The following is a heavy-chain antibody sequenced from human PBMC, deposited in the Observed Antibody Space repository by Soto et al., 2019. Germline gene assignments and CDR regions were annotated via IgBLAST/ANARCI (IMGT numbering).Heavy chain of an antibody. CDR3: ARHKSYTVVTPDYYYCMDV. CDR2: IIPIFGTA. V-gene: IGHV1-69*13. CDR1: GGTFSSYA. Sequence: SVKVSCKASGGTFSSYAISWVRQAPGQGLEWMGGIIPIFGTANYAQKFQGRVTITADESTSTAYMELSSLRSEDTAVYYCARHKSYTVVTPDYYYCMDVWGDVTTVTASS. D-gene: IGHD2-21*02. J-gene: IGHJ6*02.